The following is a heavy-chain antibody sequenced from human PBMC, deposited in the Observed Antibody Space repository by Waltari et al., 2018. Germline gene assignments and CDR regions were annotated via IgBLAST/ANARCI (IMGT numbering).Heavy chain of an antibody. Sequence: QVQLVQSGAELKKPGSSVKVSCKASGGTFSSYTIYWLRQAPGQGLEWMGRFITILASANYAQKFQGRVTITVDKSTSTAYMELSSLRSDDTAVYYCARGDTAMVGDAFDIWGQGTMVTVSS. D-gene: IGHD5-18*01. J-gene: IGHJ3*02. V-gene: IGHV1-69*08. CDR3: ARGDTAMVGDAFDI. CDR1: GGTFSSYT. CDR2: FITILASA.